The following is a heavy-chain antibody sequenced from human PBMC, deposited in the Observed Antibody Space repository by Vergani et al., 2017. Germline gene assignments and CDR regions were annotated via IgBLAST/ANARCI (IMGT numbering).Heavy chain of an antibody. J-gene: IGHJ6*03. CDR3: ARVNTETNGHLYYYYYMDV. Sequence: QVQLQQWGGGLLKPSETLSLTCVVNGGSFTSYHWTWIRQSPGEGLEWVGATDHTGRPDYNPSLKSRLTMSVDKSRNQFSLTLNSVTATDTAIYFCARVNTETNGHLYYYYYMDVWGQGTAVTVS. CDR1: GGSFTSYH. V-gene: IGHV4-34*01. CDR2: TDHTGRP. D-gene: IGHD4-11*01.